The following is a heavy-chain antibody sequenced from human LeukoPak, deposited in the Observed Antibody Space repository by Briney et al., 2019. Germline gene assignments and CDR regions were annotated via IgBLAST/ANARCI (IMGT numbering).Heavy chain of an antibody. CDR1: GGSISSGGYS. D-gene: IGHD3-10*01. V-gene: IGHV4-30-2*01. J-gene: IGHJ3*02. Sequence: PSETLSLTCAVSGGSISSGGYSWSWIRQPPGKGLEWIGYIYHSGSTYYNPSLKSRVTISVDRSKNQFSLKLSSVTAADTAVYYCASGLWFGDLSSFDIWGQGTMVTVSS. CDR2: IYHSGST. CDR3: ASGLWFGDLSSFDI.